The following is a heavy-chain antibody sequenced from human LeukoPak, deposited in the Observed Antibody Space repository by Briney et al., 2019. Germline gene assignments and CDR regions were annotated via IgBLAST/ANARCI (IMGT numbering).Heavy chain of an antibody. V-gene: IGHV3-7*05. CDR1: GFTFSSYW. Sequence: GGPLRLSCAASGFTFSSYWMSWVRQAPGKGLEWVANIKQDGVEQYYVDSVEGRFTISRDNAKSSLFLQMNSLRAEDTAVYCCARISQRSFDPCGQGTLVTVSS. D-gene: IGHD2-15*01. CDR3: ARISQRSFDP. J-gene: IGHJ5*02. CDR2: IKQDGVEQ.